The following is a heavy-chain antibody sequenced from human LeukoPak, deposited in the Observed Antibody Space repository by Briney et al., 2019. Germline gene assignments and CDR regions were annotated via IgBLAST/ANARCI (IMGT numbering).Heavy chain of an antibody. Sequence: SVKVSCKASGGTFSNYAISWVRQAPGQGLEWMGGIIPIFGTANYAQKFQGRVTITADESTSTGYMELSSLRAEDTAVYYCAREGDYYGSGSYYNVWFDPWGQGTLVTVSS. CDR3: AREGDYYGSGSYYNVWFDP. CDR1: GGTFSNYA. CDR2: IIPIFGTA. J-gene: IGHJ5*02. D-gene: IGHD3-10*01. V-gene: IGHV1-69*01.